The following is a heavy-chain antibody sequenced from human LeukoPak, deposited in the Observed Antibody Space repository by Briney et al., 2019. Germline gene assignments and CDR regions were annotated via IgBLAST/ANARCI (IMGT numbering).Heavy chain of an antibody. V-gene: IGHV4-31*03. CDR1: GGSISSGGYY. Sequence: SETLSLTCTVSGGSISSGGYYWSWIRQHPGKGLEWIGYIYYSGSTYYNPSLKSRVTISVDTSKNQFSLKLSTVTAADTAVYYCARISVGIAAAGPDYWGQGTLVTVSS. J-gene: IGHJ4*02. CDR2: IYYSGST. D-gene: IGHD6-13*01. CDR3: ARISVGIAAAGPDY.